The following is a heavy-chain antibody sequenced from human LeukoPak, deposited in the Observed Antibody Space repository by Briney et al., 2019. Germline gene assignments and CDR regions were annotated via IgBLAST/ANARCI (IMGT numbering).Heavy chain of an antibody. D-gene: IGHD4-17*01. Sequence: PGGSLGLSCAASGFTFSSFEMNWVRQAPGKGLEWLSYISSSGSTKYYADSVKGRFTISRDNAKNSLYLQMNSLRAEDTAVYYCARVDGDAYWGQGTLVTVSS. CDR2: ISSSGSTK. V-gene: IGHV3-48*03. CDR3: ARVDGDAY. CDR1: GFTFSSFE. J-gene: IGHJ4*02.